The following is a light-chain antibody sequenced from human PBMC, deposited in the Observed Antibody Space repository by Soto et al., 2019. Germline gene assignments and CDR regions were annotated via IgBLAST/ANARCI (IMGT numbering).Light chain of an antibody. Sequence: EIVLTQSPGTLSLSPGERATLSCRASQSVSSSYLAWYQRKPGQAPRLLIYGASSRATGIPDRFSGSGSGTDFTLTISRLEPEDFAVYYCQQYGSSSNTFGGGTKVEIK. J-gene: IGKJ4*01. V-gene: IGKV3-20*01. CDR1: QSVSSSY. CDR3: QQYGSSSNT. CDR2: GAS.